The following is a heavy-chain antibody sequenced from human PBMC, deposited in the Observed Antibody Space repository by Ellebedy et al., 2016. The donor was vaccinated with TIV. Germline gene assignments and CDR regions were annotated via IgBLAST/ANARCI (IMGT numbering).Heavy chain of an antibody. CDR3: AKGSFPFGDKSKRIYSFQY. Sequence: GESLKISCAASGFTFTTYWMSWVRQAPGKGLEWVGGYTNYADSVKGRFTISTHNSRNTLYLQMTNLRTEDTAVYYCAKGSFPFGDKSKRIYSFQYWGQGTLVTVSS. CDR2: GYT. CDR1: GFTFTTYW. D-gene: IGHD3-10*01. V-gene: IGHV3-53*04. J-gene: IGHJ4*02.